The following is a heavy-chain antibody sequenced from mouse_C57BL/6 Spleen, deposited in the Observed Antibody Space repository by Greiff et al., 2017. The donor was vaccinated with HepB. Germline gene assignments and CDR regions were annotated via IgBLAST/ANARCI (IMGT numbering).Heavy chain of an antibody. CDR2: ISSGGDYI. CDR1: GFTFSSYA. Sequence: EVHLVESGEGLVKPGGSLKLSCAASGFTFSSYAMSWVRQTPEKRLEWVAYISSGGDYIYYADTVKGRFTISRDNARNTLYLQLSSLKSEDTAMYYCTSASGNWYFDVWGTGTTVTVSS. D-gene: IGHD6-1*01. CDR3: TSASGNWYFDV. J-gene: IGHJ1*03. V-gene: IGHV5-9-1*02.